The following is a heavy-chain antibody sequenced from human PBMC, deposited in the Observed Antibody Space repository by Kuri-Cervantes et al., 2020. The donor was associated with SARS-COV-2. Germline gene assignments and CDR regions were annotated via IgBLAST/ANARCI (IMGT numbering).Heavy chain of an antibody. CDR2: IYWDDDK. J-gene: IGHJ4*02. D-gene: IGHD6-19*01. CDR3: AHTIYXXAVAGT. CDR1: GFSLRTRGVG. Sequence: SGPTLVXPTQTXXXTCTFSGFSLRTRGVGVGWIRXXPGKALEWLXLIYWDDDKRYSPSLKSRLTITKXXTKNQVALTMTNMDPVDTAXNYCAHTIYXXAVAGTWGQGTLVTVSS. V-gene: IGHV2-5*02.